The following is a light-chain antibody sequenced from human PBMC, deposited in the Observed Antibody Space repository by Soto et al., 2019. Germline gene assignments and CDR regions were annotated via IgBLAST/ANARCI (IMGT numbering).Light chain of an antibody. J-gene: IGKJ4*01. CDR3: QQFKNYPLT. CDR2: DAS. Sequence: AIQLTQSPSSLSASVGDRVTITCRASQGISISLAWYQQKPGKPPNLLIYDASSLESGVPSRFSGSRSGTDFTLTISSLQPEDFATNYCQQFKNYPLTFGGGTKVEIK. CDR1: QGISIS. V-gene: IGKV1D-13*01.